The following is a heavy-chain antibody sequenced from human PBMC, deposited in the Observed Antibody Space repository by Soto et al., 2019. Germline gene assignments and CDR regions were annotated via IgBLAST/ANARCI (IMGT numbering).Heavy chain of an antibody. CDR2: IYYSGST. CDR1: GCSISSYY. V-gene: IGHV4-59*01. CDR3: ASLIRIAVAGTHWFDP. Sequence: SETLALTCTVSGCSISSYYGSWIRQPPGKGLEWIGYIYYSGSTNYNPSLKSRVTISVDTSKNQFSLKLSSVTAADTAVYYCASLIRIAVAGTHWFDPWGQGTLVTVSS. D-gene: IGHD6-19*01. J-gene: IGHJ5*02.